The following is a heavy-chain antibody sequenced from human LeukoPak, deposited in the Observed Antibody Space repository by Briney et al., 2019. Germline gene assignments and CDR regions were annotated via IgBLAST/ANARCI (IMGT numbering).Heavy chain of an antibody. CDR3: VRGGDCSSTTCHIDY. CDR1: GFTFSSYS. V-gene: IGHV3-21*01. CDR2: ISSSSTYI. D-gene: IGHD2-2*02. J-gene: IGHJ4*02. Sequence: GGSLRLSCAASGFTFSSYSMNWVRQAPGKGLEWVSSISSSSTYIYYADSVKGRFTISRDNAKNSLSLQMSSPRAEDTAVYYCVRGGDCSSTTCHIDYWGQGTLVTVSS.